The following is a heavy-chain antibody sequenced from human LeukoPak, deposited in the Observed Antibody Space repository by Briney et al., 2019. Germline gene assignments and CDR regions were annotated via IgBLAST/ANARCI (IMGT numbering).Heavy chain of an antibody. V-gene: IGHV4-34*01. D-gene: IGHD3-10*01. Sequence: SETLSLTCAVYGGSFSGYYWSWIRRPPGKGLEWIGEINHSGSTNYNPSLKSRVTISVDTSKNQFSLKLSSVTAADTAVYYCARRAPYYGSGSYYSLSTPFDYWGQGTLVTVSS. CDR1: GGSFSGYY. CDR3: ARRAPYYGSGSYYSLSTPFDY. J-gene: IGHJ4*02. CDR2: INHSGST.